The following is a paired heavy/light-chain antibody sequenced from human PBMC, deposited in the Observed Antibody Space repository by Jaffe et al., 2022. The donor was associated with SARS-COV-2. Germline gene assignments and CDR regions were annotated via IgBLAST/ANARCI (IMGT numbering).Heavy chain of an antibody. D-gene: IGHD6-13*01. CDR1: GHTFTNYA. J-gene: IGHJ2*01. CDR3: AKKAGYYWYFDL. Sequence: QVQLVQSGSELKKPGASVKVSCKASGHTFTNYALNWVRQAPGQGLEWMGWINSNTGTPIYAQGFTGRFVFSLDTSVNTAYLQISSLKPEDTAVYYCAKKAGYYWYFDLWGRGTLVTVSS. V-gene: IGHV7-4-1*02. CDR2: INSNTGTP.
Light chain of an antibody. J-gene: IGKJ2*01. V-gene: IGKV1-5*03. CDR3: QQYNSYPYT. CDR1: QSISSW. CDR2: EAS. Sequence: DIQMTQSPSTLSASVGDRVTITCRASQSISSWLAWYQQKLGKAPKLLIYEASSLESGVPSRFSGSGSGTEFTLTISSLQPDDFATYYCQQYNSYPYTFGQGTKLEIK.